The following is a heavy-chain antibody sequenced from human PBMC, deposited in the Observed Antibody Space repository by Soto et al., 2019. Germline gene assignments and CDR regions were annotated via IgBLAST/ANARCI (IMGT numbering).Heavy chain of an antibody. D-gene: IGHD5-12*01. Sequence: SETLSLTCTVSGGSISSDNYYWSWIRQPPGKGLEWIGYIYHTESTYYNSSLKSRVSISIDTSKNQFSLNLSSVTASDTAVYFCARVATKFWPIPPHFDIWGQGTMVT. J-gene: IGHJ3*02. CDR1: GGSISSDNYY. CDR2: IYHTEST. CDR3: ARVATKFWPIPPHFDI. V-gene: IGHV4-30-4*01.